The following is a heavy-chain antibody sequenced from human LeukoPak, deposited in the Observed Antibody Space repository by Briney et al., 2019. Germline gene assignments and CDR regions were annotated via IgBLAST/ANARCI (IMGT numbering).Heavy chain of an antibody. J-gene: IGHJ4*02. CDR3: ARVPANWAYYFDY. CDR2: ISTSTSGST. Sequence: SQTLSFTCTVSGGSSTSGVYYWSWIRQPAGQGLEWIGRISTSTSGSTNYNPSLKSRVTISVDTSRNQFSLKLASVTAADTAVYYCARVPANWAYYFDYWGQGILVTVSS. D-gene: IGHD7-27*01. V-gene: IGHV4-61*02. CDR1: GGSSTSGVYY.